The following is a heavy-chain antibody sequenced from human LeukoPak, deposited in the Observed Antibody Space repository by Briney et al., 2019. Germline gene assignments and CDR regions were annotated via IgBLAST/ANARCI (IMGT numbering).Heavy chain of an antibody. CDR2: IYYSGST. CDR3: ARDVTGSFDY. D-gene: IGHD1-14*01. Sequence: SETLSLTCTVSGGSISSSNWWSWVRQPPGKGLEWIGSIYYSGSTYYNPSLKSRVTISVDTSKNQFSLKLSSVTAADTAVYYCARDVTGSFDYWGQGTLVSVSS. V-gene: IGHV4-4*02. J-gene: IGHJ4*02. CDR1: GGSISSSNW.